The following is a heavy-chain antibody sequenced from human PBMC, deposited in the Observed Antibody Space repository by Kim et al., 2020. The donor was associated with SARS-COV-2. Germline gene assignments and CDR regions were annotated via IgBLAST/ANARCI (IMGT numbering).Heavy chain of an antibody. CDR3: ARESDRVFDY. CDR1: GDIFSNYA. Sequence: SVKVSCKSSGDIFSNYAITWVRQAPGQGLEWMGRIIPILGISNATQKFQGRVTITADNSTATVFMELSSLRSEDTAVYYCARESDRVFDYWGQGTL. V-gene: IGHV1-69*04. CDR2: IIPILGIS. D-gene: IGHD3-22*01. J-gene: IGHJ4*02.